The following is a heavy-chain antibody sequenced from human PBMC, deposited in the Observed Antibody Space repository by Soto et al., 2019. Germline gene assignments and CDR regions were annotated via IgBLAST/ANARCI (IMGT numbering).Heavy chain of an antibody. CDR3: ARREIQGPIDP. Sequence: QVQLQESGPGLVKPSDTLSLTCAVSGYSISSSNWWGWIRQPPGKGLEWIGYIYYSGTTYYNPSLKSRVTMSVNTAKNQFSLKLTSVTAVDTAVYYCARREIQGPIDPWGQGTLVTVSS. CDR2: IYYSGTT. V-gene: IGHV4-28*01. CDR1: GYSISSSNW. J-gene: IGHJ5*02. D-gene: IGHD1-26*01.